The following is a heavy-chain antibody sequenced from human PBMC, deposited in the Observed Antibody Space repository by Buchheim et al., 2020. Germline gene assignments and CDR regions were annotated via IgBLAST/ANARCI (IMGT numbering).Heavy chain of an antibody. Sequence: QVQLQQWGAGPLKPSETLSLTCAVYGGSFSGYYWSWIRQPPGKGLEWIGEINHSGSTNYNPSLKSRVTISVDTSKNQFSLKLSSVTAADTAVYYCARGKRYFDWLLFDYWGQGTL. CDR1: GGSFSGYY. V-gene: IGHV4-34*01. D-gene: IGHD3-9*01. CDR2: INHSGST. CDR3: ARGKRYFDWLLFDY. J-gene: IGHJ4*02.